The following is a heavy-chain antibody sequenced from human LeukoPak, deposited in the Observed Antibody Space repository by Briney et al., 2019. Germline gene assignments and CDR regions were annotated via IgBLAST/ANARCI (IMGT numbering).Heavy chain of an antibody. Sequence: PGRSLRLSCAASGFTFDDYAMHWVRQAPGKGLEWVSGISWNSGSIGYADSVKGRSTISRDNSKNALYLQMNSLRAEDTAVYYCARGQSHPTGWYLKGESLQHWGQGTLVTVSS. V-gene: IGHV3-9*01. CDR3: ARGQSHPTGWYLKGESLQH. D-gene: IGHD6-19*01. CDR2: ISWNSGSI. CDR1: GFTFDDYA. J-gene: IGHJ1*01.